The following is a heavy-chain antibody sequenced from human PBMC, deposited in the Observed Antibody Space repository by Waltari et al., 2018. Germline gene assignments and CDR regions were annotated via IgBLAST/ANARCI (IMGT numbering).Heavy chain of an antibody. CDR3: ARGHDFWSGYPPGAWFDP. Sequence: QVQLQESGPGLVKPSQTLSLTCTVSGGSISSGDYYWSWIRQPPGKGLEWIGSISYSGSTYYNPSLKSRVTISVATSKNQCSLKLSSGTAAATAVYYCARGHDFWSGYPPGAWFDPWGQGTLVTVSS. CDR1: GGSISSGDYY. V-gene: IGHV4-30-4*08. D-gene: IGHD3-3*01. CDR2: ISYSGST. J-gene: IGHJ5*02.